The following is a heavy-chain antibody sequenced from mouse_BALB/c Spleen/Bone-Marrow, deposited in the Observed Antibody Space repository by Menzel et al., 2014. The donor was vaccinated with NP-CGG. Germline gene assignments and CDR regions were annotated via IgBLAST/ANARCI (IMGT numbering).Heavy chain of an antibody. D-gene: IGHD1-2*01. CDR3: ARRVTTANY. J-gene: IGHJ2*01. V-gene: IGHV1-9*01. CDR2: ILPGSGST. Sequence: QVQLQQPGAELMKPGAPVKISCKATGYTFSSYWIEWVKQRPGHGLEWIGEILPGSGSTNYNEKFKGKATFTADTSSNTAYMQLSSLTSEDSAVYYCARRVTTANYWGQGTTLTVSS. CDR1: GYTFSSYW.